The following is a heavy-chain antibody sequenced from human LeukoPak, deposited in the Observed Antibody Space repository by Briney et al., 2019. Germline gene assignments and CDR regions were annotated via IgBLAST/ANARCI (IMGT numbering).Heavy chain of an antibody. J-gene: IGHJ4*02. CDR2: IYYSGST. V-gene: IGHV4-59*01. CDR1: GGSISSYY. D-gene: IGHD1-26*01. Sequence: KPPETLSLTCTVSGGSISSYYWSWIRQPPGKGLEWIGYIYYSGSTNYNPSLKSRVTISVDTSKNQFSLKLSSVTAADTAVYYCARVSGSYYYFDYWGQGTLVTVSS. CDR3: ARVSGSYYYFDY.